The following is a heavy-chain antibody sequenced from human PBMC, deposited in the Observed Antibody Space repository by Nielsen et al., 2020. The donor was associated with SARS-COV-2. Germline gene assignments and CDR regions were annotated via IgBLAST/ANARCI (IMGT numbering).Heavy chain of an antibody. V-gene: IGHV3-11*03. J-gene: IGHJ4*02. D-gene: IGHD4-17*01. CDR2: ISSSSSYT. CDR3: ASGVTNSPETFDY. CDR1: GFTFSDYY. Sequence: GESLKISCAASGFTFSDYYMSWIRQAPGKGLEWVSYISSSSSYTNYADSVKGRFTISRDNAKNSLYLQMNSLRAEDTAVYYCASGVTNSPETFDYWGQGTLVTVSS.